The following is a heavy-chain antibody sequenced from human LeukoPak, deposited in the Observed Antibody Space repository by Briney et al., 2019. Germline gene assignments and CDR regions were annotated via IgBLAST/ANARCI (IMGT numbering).Heavy chain of an antibody. Sequence: GESLKISCKGSGYSFTSYWIGWVRQMPGKGVEWMGIIYPGDSDTGYSPSFQGQVTISADKSISTAYLQWSSLKASDTAMYYCARGSGWTYYYMDVCGKGTTVTVSS. CDR2: IYPGDSDT. J-gene: IGHJ6*03. D-gene: IGHD6-19*01. CDR3: ARGSGWTYYYMDV. V-gene: IGHV5-51*01. CDR1: GYSFTSYW.